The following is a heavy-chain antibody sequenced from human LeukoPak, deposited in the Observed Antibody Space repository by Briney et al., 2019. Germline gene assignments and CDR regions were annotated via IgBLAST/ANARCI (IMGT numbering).Heavy chain of an antibody. V-gene: IGHV1-2*02. CDR2: INPDSGGT. CDR1: GYSSNDYY. CDR3: ARLGENGLLTGYFYP. D-gene: IGHD3-9*01. J-gene: IGHJ5*02. Sequence: ASVKVSCKASGYSSNDYYMHWVRQAPGQGLEWMGRINPDSGGTDYAQKFQGRVTMTRDTSITTAYMDLSSLRSDDTAVYYCARLGENGLLTGYFYPWGQGTLVTVSS.